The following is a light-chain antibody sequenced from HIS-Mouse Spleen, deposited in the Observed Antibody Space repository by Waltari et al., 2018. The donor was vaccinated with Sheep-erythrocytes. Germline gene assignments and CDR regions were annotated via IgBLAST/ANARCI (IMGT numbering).Light chain of an antibody. CDR2: EGS. Sequence: QSALTQPASVSGSPGQSITISCTGPRRDVGSYNLVSWYQQHPGKAPNLMVYEGSKRPSGVSDRFSGSKSGNTASLTISGLQAEDEADYYCCSYAGSSTPWVFGGGTKLTVL. CDR1: RRDVGSYNL. J-gene: IGLJ3*02. CDR3: CSYAGSSTPWV. V-gene: IGLV2-23*01.